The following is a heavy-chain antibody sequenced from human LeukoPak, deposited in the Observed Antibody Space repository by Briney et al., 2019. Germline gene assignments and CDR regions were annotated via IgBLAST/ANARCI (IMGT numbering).Heavy chain of an antibody. Sequence: GGSLRLSCAASGFTFSGYSMNWVRQAPGKGLEWASSISSSSTYIYYAGSVKGRFTISRDNAKNSLYLQVNSLRAEDTAVYYCCSSGYYEFDYWGQGTLVTVSS. V-gene: IGHV3-21*01. CDR1: GFTFSGYS. J-gene: IGHJ4*02. CDR3: CSSGYYEFDY. CDR2: ISSSSTYI. D-gene: IGHD3-22*01.